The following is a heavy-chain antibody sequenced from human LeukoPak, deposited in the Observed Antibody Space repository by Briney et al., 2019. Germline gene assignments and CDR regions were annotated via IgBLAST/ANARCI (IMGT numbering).Heavy chain of an antibody. CDR2: ISSSSSYI. D-gene: IGHD4-17*01. CDR1: GFTFSSYS. J-gene: IGHJ4*02. V-gene: IGHV3-21*01. Sequence: GGSLRLYCAASGFTFSSYSMNWVRQAPGKGLEWVSSISSSSSYIYYADSVKGRFTISRDNAKNSLYLQMNSLRAEDTAVYYCARVDYDYGDLFDYWGQGTLVTVSS. CDR3: ARVDYDYGDLFDY.